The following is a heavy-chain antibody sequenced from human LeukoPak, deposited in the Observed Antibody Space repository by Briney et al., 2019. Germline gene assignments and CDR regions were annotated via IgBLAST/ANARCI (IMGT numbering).Heavy chain of an antibody. J-gene: IGHJ4*02. CDR1: GFTVSSNY. Sequence: GGSLRLSCAASGFTVSSNYMSWVRQAPGKGLEWVSVIYSGGSTYYADSVKGRFTISRDNSKNTLYLQMNSLRAEDTAVYYCATLGYCSSTSCYVDYWGQGTLVTVSS. V-gene: IGHV3-53*01. D-gene: IGHD2-2*01. CDR2: IYSGGST. CDR3: ATLGYCSSTSCYVDY.